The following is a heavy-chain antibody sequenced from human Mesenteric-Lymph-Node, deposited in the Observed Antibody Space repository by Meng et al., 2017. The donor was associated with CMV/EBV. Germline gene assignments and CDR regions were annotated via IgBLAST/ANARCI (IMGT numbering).Heavy chain of an antibody. Sequence: GESLKISCAASGFTFSSYSTNWVRQAPGKGLEWVSSISSSSSYIYYADSVKGRFTISRDNAKNSLYLQMNSLRAEDTALYHCARDSVDTATYGAFDVWGRGTMVTVSS. D-gene: IGHD5-18*01. CDR2: ISSSSSYI. V-gene: IGHV3-21*01. J-gene: IGHJ3*01. CDR3: ARDSVDTATYGAFDV. CDR1: GFTFSSYS.